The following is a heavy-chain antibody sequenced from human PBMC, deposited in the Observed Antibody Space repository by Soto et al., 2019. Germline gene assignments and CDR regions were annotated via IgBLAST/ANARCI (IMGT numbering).Heavy chain of an antibody. D-gene: IGHD2-8*01. CDR1: GFTFSSNR. V-gene: IGHV3-7*01. Sequence: EVQLVESGGGFVQPGGSLRLSCAASGFTFSSNRMIWVRQAPGKGLEWVAKINQDGGVRYYVDSVKGRFTISRDNAKNSLYLQMNSLRAEDTAVYYCATDYHAYWGQGTLVTVSS. J-gene: IGHJ4*02. CDR3: ATDYHAY. CDR2: INQDGGVR.